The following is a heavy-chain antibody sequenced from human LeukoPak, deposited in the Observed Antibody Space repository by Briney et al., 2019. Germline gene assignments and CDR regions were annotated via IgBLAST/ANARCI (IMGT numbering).Heavy chain of an antibody. D-gene: IGHD6-13*01. CDR1: GFTFSSYA. CDR2: ISSNGGST. CDR3: AREGLAAAEFDY. J-gene: IGHJ4*02. V-gene: IGHV3-64*01. Sequence: GGSLRLSCAASGFTFSSYAMHWVRQAPGKGLEYVSAISSNGGSTYYANSVKGRFTISRDNSKNTLYLQMGSLRAEDMAVHYCAREGLAAAEFDYWGQGTLVTVSS.